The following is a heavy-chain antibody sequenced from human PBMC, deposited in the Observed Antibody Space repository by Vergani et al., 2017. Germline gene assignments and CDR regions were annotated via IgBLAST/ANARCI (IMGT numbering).Heavy chain of an antibody. Sequence: EVQLVQSGAEVKKPGATMKISCKVSGYTFTDHYMHWVKQAPGKGLEGMGLVDPEDGETIYAEKFKGRVTIAADTSTDTAHLELSSLRSEDTAVYYCETPQTVTTGGMEVWGQGTTVIVSS. CDR3: ETPQTVTTGGMEV. J-gene: IGHJ6*02. V-gene: IGHV1-69-2*01. D-gene: IGHD4-17*01. CDR2: VDPEDGET. CDR1: GYTFTDHY.